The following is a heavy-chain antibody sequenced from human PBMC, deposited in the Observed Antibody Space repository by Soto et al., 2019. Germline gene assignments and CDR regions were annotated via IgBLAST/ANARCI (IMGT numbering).Heavy chain of an antibody. CDR1: GDSISSSSYY. V-gene: IGHV4-39*01. CDR2: INYSGST. J-gene: IGHJ6*02. D-gene: IGHD2-2*03. Sequence: SETLSLTCTVSGDSISSSSYYWGWIRQPPGKGLEWIGNINYSGSTYYNPSLQSRVTTSVDTSKNQFSLKLSSVIAADTAVYYCARLPGYCTSTSCYGYDVMDVWGQGTTVT. CDR3: ARLPGYCTSTSCYGYDVMDV.